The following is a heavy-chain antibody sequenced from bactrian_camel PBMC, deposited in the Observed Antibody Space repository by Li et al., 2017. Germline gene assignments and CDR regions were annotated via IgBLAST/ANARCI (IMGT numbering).Heavy chain of an antibody. V-gene: IGHV3S1*01. D-gene: IGHD7*01. CDR3: AADLWGPDWCHQYGMGTGYRY. J-gene: IGHJ4*01. Sequence: HVQLVESGGGSVQAGGSLTLSCAASGHILGSRCMGWFRQAPGKEREGVASIHTGGNSPDYADAVKGRFTIYEDRDKNTLYLQMNSLKPEDTAMYYCAADLWGPDWCHQYGMGTGYRYWGQGTQVTVS. CDR1: GHILGSRC. CDR2: IHTGGNSP.